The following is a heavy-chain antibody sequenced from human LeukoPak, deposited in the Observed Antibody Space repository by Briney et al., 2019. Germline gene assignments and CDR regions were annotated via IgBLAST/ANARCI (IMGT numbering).Heavy chain of an antibody. J-gene: IGHJ4*02. CDR1: GFTFSSYA. CDR2: ISGSGGST. CDR3: ANVAMNCSGGSCPLDY. V-gene: IGHV3-23*01. D-gene: IGHD2-15*01. Sequence: GGSLRLSCAASGFTFSSYAMSWVRQAPGKGLEWVSAISGSGGSTYYVDSVKGRFTISRDNSKNTLYLQMNSLRAEDTAVYYCANVAMNCSGGSCPLDYWGQGTLVTVSS.